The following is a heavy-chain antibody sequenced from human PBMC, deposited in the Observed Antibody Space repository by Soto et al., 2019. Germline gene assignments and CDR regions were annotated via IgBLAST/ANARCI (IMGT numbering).Heavy chain of an antibody. V-gene: IGHV5-51*01. CDR2: IYPGDSDT. D-gene: IGHD3-22*01. CDR1: GYSFTSYW. J-gene: IGHJ1*01. Sequence: GESLKISCKGSGYSFTSYWIGWVRQMPGKGLEWMGIIYPGDSDTRYSPSFQGQVTISADKSISTAYLQWSSLKASDTAMYYCARHPAHYYDSSGYYFEYFQHWGQGTLVTV. CDR3: ARHPAHYYDSSGYYFEYFQH.